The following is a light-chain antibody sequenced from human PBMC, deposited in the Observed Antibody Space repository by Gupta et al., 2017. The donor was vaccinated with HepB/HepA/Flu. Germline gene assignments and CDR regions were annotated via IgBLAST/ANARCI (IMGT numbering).Light chain of an antibody. V-gene: IGKV3-15*01. CDR2: GTS. CDR1: QSVDSN. J-gene: IGKJ2*01. Sequence: EIVMTQPPATLSVSPGERATLSCRASQSVDSNYLAWYQQKPGQAPRLLIYGTSIRLTGVPARFSGSGSGTEFTLTISSLQSEDFAVYYCEQYNNWPFTFGQGTKLEIK. CDR3: EQYNNWPFT.